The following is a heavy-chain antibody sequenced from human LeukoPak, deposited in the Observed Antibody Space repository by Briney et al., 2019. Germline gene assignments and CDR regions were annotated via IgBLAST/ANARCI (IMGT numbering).Heavy chain of an antibody. CDR2: IGGPAET. CDR1: GFSFDVHA. J-gene: IGHJ4*02. D-gene: IGHD3-16*01. CDR3: AKDWTSHTGFYDCLDF. Sequence: GGSLRLSCAASGFSFDVHAMTWVRQAPGKGPEWVATIGGPAETFYADSVRGRFTISRDNSRYTLYLQMNRLRAEDSALYYCAKDWTSHTGFYDCLDFWGQGTQVTGSS. V-gene: IGHV3-23*01.